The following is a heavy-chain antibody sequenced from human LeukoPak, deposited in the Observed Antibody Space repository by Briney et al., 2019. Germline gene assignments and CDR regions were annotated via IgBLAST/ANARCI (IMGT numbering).Heavy chain of an antibody. CDR3: ARDYYGSGSYENWFDP. J-gene: IGHJ5*02. V-gene: IGHV1-69*06. Sequence: ALVKVSCKASGGTFSSYAISWVRQAPGQGLEWMGGIIPIFGTANYAQKFQGRVTITADKSTSTAYMELSSLRSEDTAVYYCARDYYGSGSYENWFDPWGQGTLVTVSS. CDR2: IIPIFGTA. D-gene: IGHD3-10*01. CDR1: GGTFSSYA.